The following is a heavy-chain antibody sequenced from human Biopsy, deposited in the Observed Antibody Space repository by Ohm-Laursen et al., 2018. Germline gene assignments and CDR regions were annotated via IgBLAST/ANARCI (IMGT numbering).Heavy chain of an antibody. CDR2: ILSTGST. CDR1: GDSISGYY. J-gene: IGHJ4*02. Sequence: ETLSLTCAASGDSISGYYWNWIRQPPGKRLEWIGYILSTGSTDYNPSLQSRVSISLDLSTDQFSLKVDSVTAADTAVYYCARVVGAATGFDSWGRGTPVIVSS. CDR3: ARVVGAATGFDS. D-gene: IGHD1-26*01. V-gene: IGHV4-59*01.